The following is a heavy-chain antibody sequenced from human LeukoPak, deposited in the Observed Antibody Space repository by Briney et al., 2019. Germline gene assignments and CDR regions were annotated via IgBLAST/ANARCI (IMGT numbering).Heavy chain of an antibody. J-gene: IGHJ6*02. V-gene: IGHV3-7*04. D-gene: IGHD6-13*01. CDR2: INEDGTGK. CDR3: AREIPQQLVAMDV. CDR1: GFTFSTYW. Sequence: PGGSLRLSCAASGFTFSTYWMSWVRQAPGKGLGWLASINEDGTGKNHVDSVKGRFTISRDKAKNSLYLQMNGLRADDTAVYYCAREIPQQLVAMDVWGQGTTVTVSS.